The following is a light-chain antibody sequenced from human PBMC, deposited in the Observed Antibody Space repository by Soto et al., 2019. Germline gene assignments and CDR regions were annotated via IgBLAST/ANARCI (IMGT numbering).Light chain of an antibody. Sequence: QSALTQPASVSGSPGQSITISCTGTSSDVGGYNYVSWYQQHPGKAPKLMIYDVDNQPSGVSNRFSGSKSGNTASLTISGLQAEDEADYYCNSYTSSSTLYVFGTGTKLTVL. CDR1: SSDVGGYNY. CDR2: DVD. V-gene: IGLV2-14*03. CDR3: NSYTSSSTLYV. J-gene: IGLJ1*01.